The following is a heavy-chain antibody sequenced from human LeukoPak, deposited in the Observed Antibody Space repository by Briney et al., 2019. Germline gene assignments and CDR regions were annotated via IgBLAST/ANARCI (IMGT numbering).Heavy chain of an antibody. CDR3: ARLGNWGGNAFDI. CDR2: IKQDGSEK. D-gene: IGHD7-27*01. CDR1: GFTFSSYW. J-gene: IGHJ3*02. Sequence: GGSLRLSCAASGFTFSSYWMSWVRQAPGKGLEWVANIKQDGSEKYYVDSVKGRFTISRDNAKNSLYLQANSLRAEDTAVYYCARLGNWGGNAFDIWGQGTMVTVSS. V-gene: IGHV3-7*01.